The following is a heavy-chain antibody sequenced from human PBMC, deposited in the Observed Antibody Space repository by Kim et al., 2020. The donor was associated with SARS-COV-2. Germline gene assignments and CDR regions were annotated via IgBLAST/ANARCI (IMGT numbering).Heavy chain of an antibody. Sequence: GGSLRLSCAASGFTFSSYSMNWVRQAPGKGLEWVSYISSSSSTIYYADSVKGRFTISRDNAKNSLYLQMNSLRDEDTAVYYCARDLLLWFGELTYYFDYWGQGTLVTVSS. CDR2: ISSSSSTI. CDR3: ARDLLLWFGELTYYFDY. J-gene: IGHJ4*02. D-gene: IGHD3-10*01. CDR1: GFTFSSYS. V-gene: IGHV3-48*02.